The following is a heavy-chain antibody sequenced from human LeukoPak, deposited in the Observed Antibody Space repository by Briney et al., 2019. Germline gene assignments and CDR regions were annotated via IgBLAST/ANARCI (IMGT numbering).Heavy chain of an antibody. Sequence: GGSLRLSCAASGFTFSSYPMSWVRQSPGKGLEWVSGISGSGDGTYYADSVKGRFSISRDNSKNTVYLQMNILRGEDTAVYYCAKGGGSSIWSYLDYWGQGTLATVSS. V-gene: IGHV3-23*01. D-gene: IGHD6-13*01. CDR3: AKGGGSSIWSYLDY. CDR2: ISGSGDGT. CDR1: GFTFSSYP. J-gene: IGHJ4*02.